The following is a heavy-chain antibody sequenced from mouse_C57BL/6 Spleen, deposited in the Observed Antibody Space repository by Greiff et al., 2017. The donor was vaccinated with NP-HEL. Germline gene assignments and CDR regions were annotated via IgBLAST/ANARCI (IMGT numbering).Heavy chain of an antibody. J-gene: IGHJ4*01. V-gene: IGHV5-9*01. CDR3: ARLTGTEAMDY. CDR2: ISGGGGNT. Sequence: EVHLVESGGGLVKPGGSLKLSCAASGFTFSSYTMSWVRQTPEKRLEWVATISGGGGNTYYPDSVKGRFTISRDNAKNTLYLQMSSLRSEDTALYYCARLTGTEAMDYWGQGTSVTVSS. D-gene: IGHD4-1*01. CDR1: GFTFSSYT.